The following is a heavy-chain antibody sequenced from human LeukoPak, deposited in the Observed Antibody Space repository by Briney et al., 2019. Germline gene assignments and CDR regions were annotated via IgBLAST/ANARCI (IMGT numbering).Heavy chain of an antibody. CDR2: MNPNSGNT. D-gene: IGHD2-15*01. CDR1: GYTFTSYD. Sequence: EASVKVSCKASGYTFTSYDINWVRQATGQGLEWMGWMNPNSGNTGYAQKLQGRVTMTTDTSTSTAYMELRSLRSDDTAVYYCARGVSVVVVVAATINSGRLDYWGQGTLVTVSS. J-gene: IGHJ4*02. CDR3: ARGVSVVVVVAATINSGRLDY. V-gene: IGHV1-8*01.